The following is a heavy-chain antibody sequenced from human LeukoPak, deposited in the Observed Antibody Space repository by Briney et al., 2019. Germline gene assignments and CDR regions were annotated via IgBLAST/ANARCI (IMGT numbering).Heavy chain of an antibody. Sequence: GGSLRLSCVASEYTFSNYAMSWVRQAPGKGLEWVSAISGSGGSTYYADSVKGRFTISRDNSKNTLYLQMNSLRAEDTAVYYCVSNPAMVRGVRRASYYYYGMDVWGQGTTVTVSS. CDR2: ISGSGGST. CDR1: EYTFSNYA. V-gene: IGHV3-23*01. D-gene: IGHD3-10*01. CDR3: VSNPAMVRGVRRASYYYYGMDV. J-gene: IGHJ6*02.